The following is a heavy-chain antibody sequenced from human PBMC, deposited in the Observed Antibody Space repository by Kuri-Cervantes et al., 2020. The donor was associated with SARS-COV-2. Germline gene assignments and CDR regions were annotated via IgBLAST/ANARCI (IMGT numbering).Heavy chain of an antibody. V-gene: IGHV1-46*01. CDR1: GYTFTSYG. Sequence: ASVKVSYKASGYTFTSYGISWVRQAPGQGLEWMGIINPSGGSTSYAQKFQGRVTTTRDTSTSTVYMELSSLRSEDTAVYYCAREGRNIDYYYGMDVWGQGTTVTVSS. D-gene: IGHD1-14*01. CDR3: AREGRNIDYYYGMDV. CDR2: INPSGGST. J-gene: IGHJ6*02.